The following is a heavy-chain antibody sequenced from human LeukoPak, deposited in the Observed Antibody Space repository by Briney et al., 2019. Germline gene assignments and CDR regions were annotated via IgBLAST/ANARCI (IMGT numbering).Heavy chain of an antibody. Sequence: PGGSLRLSXAASGFTFDDYAMHWVRQAPGKGLEWVSGISWNSGSICYADSVEGRFTISRDNAKNSLYLQMNSLRAEDMALYYCAKDGGGEYSGYDTWFDPWGQGTLVTVSS. CDR3: AKDGGGEYSGYDTWFDP. D-gene: IGHD5-12*01. CDR1: GFTFDDYA. V-gene: IGHV3-9*03. CDR2: ISWNSGSI. J-gene: IGHJ5*02.